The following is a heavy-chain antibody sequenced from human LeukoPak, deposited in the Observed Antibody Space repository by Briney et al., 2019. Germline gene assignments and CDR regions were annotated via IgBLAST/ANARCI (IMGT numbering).Heavy chain of an antibody. J-gene: IGHJ4*02. CDR1: RFTFPNYA. Sequence: GGSLRLSCAASRFTFPNYAMSWVRQAPGKGLQWVSYISGYGASTFYADSVKGRFTISRDNSKNTLYLQMNSLRAEDTAVYYCARSDDSSGYYYYWGQGTLVTVSS. CDR3: ARSDDSSGYYYY. CDR2: ISGYGAST. D-gene: IGHD3-22*01. V-gene: IGHV3-23*01.